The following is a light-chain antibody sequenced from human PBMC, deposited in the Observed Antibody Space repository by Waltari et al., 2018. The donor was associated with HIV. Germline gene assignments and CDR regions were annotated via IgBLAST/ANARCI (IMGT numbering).Light chain of an antibody. CDR2: EVR. Sequence: QSALPQPASVSGSPGQSITISCTTTSSDVATYKLVSWYQQHPGKAPKLMIYEVRKRASGVSDRFAGSKSGDTASLTISGLQAEDEADYYCCSYVSNVIFGGGTKLTVL. CDR3: CSYVSNVI. V-gene: IGLV2-23*02. J-gene: IGLJ2*01. CDR1: SSDVATYKL.